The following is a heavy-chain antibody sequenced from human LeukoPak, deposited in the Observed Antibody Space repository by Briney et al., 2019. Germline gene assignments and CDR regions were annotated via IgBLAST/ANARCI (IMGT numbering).Heavy chain of an antibody. CDR1: GLHFSGTA. V-gene: IGHV3-23*01. CDR2: ISHDGMNA. CDR3: AKDGAQYSSGPECDP. D-gene: IGHD6-19*01. J-gene: IGHJ5*02. Sequence: GGSLRLSCAASGLHFSGTAMSWVRQAPGKGLEWVSAISHDGMNAYYADSVKGRFSISRDNSKKTVSLEMSSLTAADTGVYYCAKDGAQYSSGPECDPRGQGALVTVSP.